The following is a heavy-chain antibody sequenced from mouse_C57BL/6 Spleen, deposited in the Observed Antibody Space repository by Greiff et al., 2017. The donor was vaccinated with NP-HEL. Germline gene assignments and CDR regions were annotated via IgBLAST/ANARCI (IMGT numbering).Heavy chain of an antibody. J-gene: IGHJ2*01. D-gene: IGHD2-4*01. CDR1: GYTFTSYW. CDR2: IHPNSGST. V-gene: IGHV1-64*01. CDR3: ARRLYYDYYFDY. Sequence: QVQLQQSGAELVKPGASVKLSCKASGYTFTSYWMHWVKQRPGQGLEWIGMIHPNSGSTNYNEKFKSKATLTVDKSSSTAYMQLSSLTSEDSAVYYCARRLYYDYYFDYWGQGTTLTVSS.